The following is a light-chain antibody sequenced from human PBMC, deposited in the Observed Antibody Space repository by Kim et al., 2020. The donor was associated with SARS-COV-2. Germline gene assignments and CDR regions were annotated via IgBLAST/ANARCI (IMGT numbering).Light chain of an antibody. V-gene: IGKV3-15*01. CDR2: GAS. Sequence: EIVMTQSPATLSVSPGERATLSCRASQSISSYLAWYQQKPGQAPRLLIYGASTRATGVPARFSGSGSGTEFTLTISSLQSEDSAVYYCQRYNNWPLTFGGGTKVDIK. CDR3: QRYNNWPLT. CDR1: QSISSY. J-gene: IGKJ4*01.